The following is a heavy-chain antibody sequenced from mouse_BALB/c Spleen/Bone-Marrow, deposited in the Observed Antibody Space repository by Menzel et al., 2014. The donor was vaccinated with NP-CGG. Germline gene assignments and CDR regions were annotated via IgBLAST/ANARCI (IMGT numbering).Heavy chain of an antibody. J-gene: IGHJ2*01. CDR2: IDPANGNT. V-gene: IGHV14-3*02. D-gene: IGHD3-2*02. CDR1: GFNIKDTY. Sequence: VQLQQSGAELVKPGASVKLSCTASGFNIKDTYMHWVKQRPEQGLEWIGRIDPANGNTKYDPKFQGKATITADTSSNTAYLQLSSLTSEDTAVYYCARDRLGTYFDYWGQGTTLTVSS. CDR3: ARDRLGTYFDY.